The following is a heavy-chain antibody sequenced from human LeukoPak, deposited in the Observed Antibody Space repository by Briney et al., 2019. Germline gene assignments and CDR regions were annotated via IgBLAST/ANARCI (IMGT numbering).Heavy chain of an antibody. Sequence: GRSLRLSCAASGFTFSSYAMHWVRQAPGKGLEWVAIISYDGSNKYYADSVKGRFTISRDNSKNTLYLQMNSLRAEDTAVYYCARGARPAFDIWSQGTMVTVSS. V-gene: IGHV3-30*04. J-gene: IGHJ3*02. CDR2: ISYDGSNK. CDR3: ARGARPAFDI. CDR1: GFTFSSYA.